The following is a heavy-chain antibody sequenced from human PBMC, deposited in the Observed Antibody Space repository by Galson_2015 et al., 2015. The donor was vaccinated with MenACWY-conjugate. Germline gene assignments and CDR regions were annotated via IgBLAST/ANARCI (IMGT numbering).Heavy chain of an antibody. V-gene: IGHV3-48*02. CDR2: ITSSSSTI. Sequence: SLRLSCAASGFSLSRYSMNWVRQAPGKGLEWISYITSSSSTIYYADSVKGRFTISRDNAKNALYLQMNSLRDEDTAVYYCARVAYGKSVTPVDFWGQGTLVTVSS. D-gene: IGHD2-21*02. CDR1: GFSLSRYS. J-gene: IGHJ5*01. CDR3: ARVAYGKSVTPVDF.